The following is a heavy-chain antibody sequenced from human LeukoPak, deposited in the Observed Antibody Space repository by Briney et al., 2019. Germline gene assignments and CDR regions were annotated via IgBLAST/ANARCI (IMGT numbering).Heavy chain of an antibody. CDR1: DGSMSPYY. CDR2: IFYNGNT. V-gene: IGHV4-59*01. J-gene: IGHJ6*03. Sequence: SETLSLTCTVSDGSMSPYYWSWIRQSPGRGLEWIAYIFYNGNTKYNPSLRSRVAISIDTSRNQFSLNLNSVTAADTAVYYCARGGYYCLDVWGKGATVTVSS. CDR3: ARGGYYCLDV.